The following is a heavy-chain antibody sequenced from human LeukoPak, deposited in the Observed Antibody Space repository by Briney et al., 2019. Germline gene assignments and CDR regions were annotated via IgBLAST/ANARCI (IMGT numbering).Heavy chain of an antibody. CDR2: IKQDGSEK. Sequence: GGSLRRSCAASGFTFSSHWMNWVRQAPGKGLEWVANIKQDGSEKYCVDSVKGRFTISRDNAKKSLYLQMNSLRAEDTAVYYCAGSRVPGAVDIWGQGTMVTVSS. CDR1: GFTFSSHW. V-gene: IGHV3-7*05. D-gene: IGHD2-15*01. CDR3: AGSRVPGAVDI. J-gene: IGHJ3*02.